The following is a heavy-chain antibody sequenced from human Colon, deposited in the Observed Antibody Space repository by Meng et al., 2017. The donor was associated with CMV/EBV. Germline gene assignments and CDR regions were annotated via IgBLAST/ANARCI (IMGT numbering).Heavy chain of an antibody. J-gene: IGHJ4*02. V-gene: IGHV3-23*01. CDR2: IRAATIRAGT. Sequence: GGSLRLSCAASGFTFSSYAMSWVRHIPGKGLEWVSTIRAATIRAGTTAYYADSVKGRFTISRDNSKNTLYLQMNSLRAEDTAVFYCAKGPIASGHDLVLGKCGGDCLDYWGQGTLVTVSS. CDR1: GFTFSSYA. CDR3: AKGPIASGHDLVLGKCGGDCLDY. D-gene: IGHD2-21*01.